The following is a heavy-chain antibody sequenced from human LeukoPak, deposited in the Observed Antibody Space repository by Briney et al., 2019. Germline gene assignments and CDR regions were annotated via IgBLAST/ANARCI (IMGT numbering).Heavy chain of an antibody. J-gene: IGHJ4*02. D-gene: IGHD3-10*01. CDR2: IYTSGST. Sequence: PSQTLSLTCTVSGGSISSGSYYWSWIQQPAGKGLEWIGRIYTSGSTNYNPSLKSRVTISVDTSKNQFSLKLSSVTAADTAVYYCAREVTMVRGVILPTLDYWGQGTLVTVSS. CDR1: GGSISSGSYY. V-gene: IGHV4-61*02. CDR3: AREVTMVRGVILPTLDY.